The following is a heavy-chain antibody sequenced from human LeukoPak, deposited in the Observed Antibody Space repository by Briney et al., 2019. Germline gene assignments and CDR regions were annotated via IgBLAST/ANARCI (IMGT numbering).Heavy chain of an antibody. J-gene: IGHJ4*02. CDR1: RFTFSSYW. Sequence: PGGSLRLSRAASRFTFSSYWMSCVRQAPGKGLEWVANIKQDGSEKYYVDSVKGRFTISRDNAKNSLYLQMNSLRAEDTALYHCASGRQLGYWGQGTLVTVSS. CDR2: IKQDGSEK. D-gene: IGHD3-16*01. V-gene: IGHV3-7*01. CDR3: ASGRQLGY.